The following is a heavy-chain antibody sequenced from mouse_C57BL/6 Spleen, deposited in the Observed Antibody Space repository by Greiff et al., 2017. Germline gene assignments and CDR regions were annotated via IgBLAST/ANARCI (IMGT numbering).Heavy chain of an antibody. J-gene: IGHJ3*01. D-gene: IGHD4-1*01. CDR3: AKPSGKTGRAWFAY. CDR2: IWGDGST. Sequence: VMLVESGPGLVAPSQSLSITCTVSGFSLTSYGVSWVRQPPGKGLEWLGVIWGDGSTNYHSALISRLSISKDNSKSQVFLKLNSLQTDDTAKYYCAKPSGKTGRAWFAYWGQGTLVTVSA. CDR1: GFSLTSYG. V-gene: IGHV2-3*01.